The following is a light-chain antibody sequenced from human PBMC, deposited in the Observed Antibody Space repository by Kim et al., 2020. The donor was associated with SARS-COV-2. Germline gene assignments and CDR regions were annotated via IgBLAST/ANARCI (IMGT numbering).Light chain of an antibody. CDR2: LGS. Sequence: DIVMTQSPLSLPVTPGEPASISCRSSQSLLHSNGNIYLDWYLQKPGQSPQVLISLGSNRASGVPDRFSGSGSGTDFTLKISRVEAEDVGVYYCMQALQTPLTFGGGTKLEI. J-gene: IGKJ4*01. CDR3: MQALQTPLT. V-gene: IGKV2-28*01. CDR1: QSLLHSNGNIY.